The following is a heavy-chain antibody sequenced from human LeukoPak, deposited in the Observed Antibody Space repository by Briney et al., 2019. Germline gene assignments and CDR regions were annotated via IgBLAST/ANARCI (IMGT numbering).Heavy chain of an antibody. J-gene: IGHJ4*02. Sequence: GASVKVSCKASGYTFTGYYMHWVRQAPGQGLEWMGWINPNSGGTNYAQKFQGRVTMTRDTSISTAYMELSRLRSDDTAVYYCARDLAMAGTWVTPAYYFDYWGQGTLVTVSS. CDR3: ARDLAMAGTWVTPAYYFDY. CDR1: GYTFTGYY. V-gene: IGHV1-2*02. D-gene: IGHD6-19*01. CDR2: INPNSGGT.